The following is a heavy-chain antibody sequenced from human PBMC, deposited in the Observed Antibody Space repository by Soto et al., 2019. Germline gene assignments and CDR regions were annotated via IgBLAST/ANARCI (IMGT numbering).Heavy chain of an antibody. CDR3: ARQPDNSDYVYYFEV. V-gene: IGHV4-59*01. J-gene: IGHJ4*02. CDR2: IFYSGTA. D-gene: IGHD4-17*01. CDR1: GGSISPYY. Sequence: QVQLQESGPRLVKPSETLSLTCTVSGGSISPYYWSWIRQSPGQVPEWLVYIFYSGTADYNPSLKHRVTLSLDTSKNQFSLELPSVTAADTAVYYCARQPDNSDYVYYFEVCGQGTLVTVSS.